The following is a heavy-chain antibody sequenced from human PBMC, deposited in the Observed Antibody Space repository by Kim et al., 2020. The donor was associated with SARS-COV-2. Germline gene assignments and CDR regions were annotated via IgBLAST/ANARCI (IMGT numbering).Heavy chain of an antibody. Sequence: GGSLRLSCAASGFTFSSYSMNWVRQAPGKGLEWVSSISSSSSYIYYADSVKGRFTISRDNAKNSLYLQMNSLRAEDTAVYYCARDQSYYYDSSGYAAPSVYNWFDPWGQGTLVTVSS. D-gene: IGHD3-22*01. CDR1: GFTFSSYS. J-gene: IGHJ5*02. V-gene: IGHV3-21*01. CDR3: ARDQSYYYDSSGYAAPSVYNWFDP. CDR2: ISSSSSYI.